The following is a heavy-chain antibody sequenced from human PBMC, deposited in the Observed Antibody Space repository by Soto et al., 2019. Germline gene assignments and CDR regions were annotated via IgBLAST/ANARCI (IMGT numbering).Heavy chain of an antibody. Sequence: XGSLLLSFAANGFTVISNYMSWVRQAPGKGLEWVSVIYSGGSTYYADSVKGRFTISRDNSKNTLYLQMNSLRADDTAVYYCARDSITYYGSVSYPYRYGMDVWGQGTTVTVSS. D-gene: IGHD3-10*01. CDR2: IYSGGST. CDR3: ARDSITYYGSVSYPYRYGMDV. CDR1: GFTVISNY. J-gene: IGHJ6*02. V-gene: IGHV3-53*01.